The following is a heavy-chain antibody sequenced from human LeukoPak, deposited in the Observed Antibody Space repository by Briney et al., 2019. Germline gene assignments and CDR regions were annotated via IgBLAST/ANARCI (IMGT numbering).Heavy chain of an antibody. CDR2: IYHSGHT. CDR1: GDSISSGGYS. J-gene: IGHJ4*02. V-gene: IGHV4-30-2*01. D-gene: IGHD6-13*01. CDR3: ARARESMATAGSFFDF. Sequence: SETLSLTCGVSGDSISSGGYSWSWFRQPPGNGLKWIGYIYHSGHTNYNPSLKSRVSISVDRSKNQFSLKLRSATAADTAVYYCARARESMATAGSFFDFWGQGTLVTVSS.